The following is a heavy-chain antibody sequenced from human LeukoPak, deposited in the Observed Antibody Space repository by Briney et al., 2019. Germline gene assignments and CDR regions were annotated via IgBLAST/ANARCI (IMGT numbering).Heavy chain of an antibody. CDR3: ARDYDFWSGYFSLDP. CDR2: ISSSSSYI. D-gene: IGHD3-3*01. Sequence: GGSLRLSCAATRFTFSSYEMNWVRQAPGKGLEWVSYISSSSSYIYYADSVKGRFTISRDNAKNSLYLQMNSLRAEDTAVYYCARDYDFWSGYFSLDPWGQGTLVTVSS. J-gene: IGHJ5*02. V-gene: IGHV3-21*05. CDR1: RFTFSSYE.